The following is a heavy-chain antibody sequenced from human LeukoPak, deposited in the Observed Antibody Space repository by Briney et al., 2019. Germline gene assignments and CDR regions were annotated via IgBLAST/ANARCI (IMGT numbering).Heavy chain of an antibody. CDR1: GGSFSGYF. J-gene: IGHJ4*02. Sequence: SETLSLTCAVYGGSFSGYFWSWIRQPPGKGLEWIGEINHSGSTNYNPSLKSRVTISVDTSKNQFTLKLSSVTAADTAMYYCARRVQYYYDSSGYPVRPFDYWGQGTLVTVSS. V-gene: IGHV4-34*01. CDR2: INHSGST. CDR3: ARRVQYYYDSSGYPVRPFDY. D-gene: IGHD3-22*01.